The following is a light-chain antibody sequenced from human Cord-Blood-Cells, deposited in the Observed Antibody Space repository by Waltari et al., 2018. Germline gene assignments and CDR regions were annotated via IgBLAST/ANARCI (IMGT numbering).Light chain of an antibody. J-gene: IGLJ3*02. CDR3: MIWHSSACV. V-gene: IGLV5-45*01. Sequence: QAVLTQPASLSASPGASASLTCTLRSGINVGTYRIYWYQQKPGSPPQYLLRYKSDSDKQQGSGVPSRFSGSKDASANSVILLISWLQSEDEADYYCMIWHSSACVFGGGTKLTVL. CDR1: SGINVGTYR. CDR2: YKSDSDK.